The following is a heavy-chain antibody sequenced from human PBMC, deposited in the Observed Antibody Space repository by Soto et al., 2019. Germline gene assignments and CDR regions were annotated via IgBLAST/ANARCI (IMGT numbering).Heavy chain of an antibody. CDR3: AKDRDDCSSTSCHDIRGVLYFAY. J-gene: IGHJ4*02. V-gene: IGHV3-23*01. CDR1: GFTFSSFA. D-gene: IGHD2-2*01. CDR2: ISGSGGSS. Sequence: EVQLLESGGGLVQPGGSLRLSCAASGFTFSSFAMSWVRQAPGKGLERVSTISGSGGSSSYADSVRGRFTISRDDSKSTGDRHMNSLRAEDTAAYYCAKDRDDCSSTSCHDIRGVLYFAYWGQGTLVTVSS.